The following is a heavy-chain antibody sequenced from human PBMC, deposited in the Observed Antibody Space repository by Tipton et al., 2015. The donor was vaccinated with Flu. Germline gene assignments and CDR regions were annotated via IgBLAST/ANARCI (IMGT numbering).Heavy chain of an antibody. CDR2: IHRSGST. CDR1: GDSISSDYF. CDR3: VRRDYSNYVSEPKNWFDS. V-gene: IGHV4-38-2*01. D-gene: IGHD4-11*01. J-gene: IGHJ5*01. Sequence: TLSLTCAVSGDSISSDYFWGWIRQPPGKGLEWIATIHRSGSTNYNPSLKSRVTISVDTSKNQFSLKLSSVTAADTAVYYCVRRDYSNYVSEPKNWFDSWGQGALVIVSS.